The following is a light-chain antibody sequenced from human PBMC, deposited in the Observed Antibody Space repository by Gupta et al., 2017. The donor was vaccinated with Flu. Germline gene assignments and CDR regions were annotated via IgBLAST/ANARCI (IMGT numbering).Light chain of an antibody. V-gene: IGLV1-40*01. CDR2: VKS. J-gene: IGLJ2*01. CDR1: SSNIVAGCD. Sequence: QSVLTQPPSVSGGPGQRVTISCTGSSSNIVAGCDVHWYQQLPGTAPNLLIYVKSNRPSGVPDRCSCSNSGTSASLAITGLQAEEEADYYCQSYDSSLSGHVVFGGGTKLTVL. CDR3: QSYDSSLSGHVV.